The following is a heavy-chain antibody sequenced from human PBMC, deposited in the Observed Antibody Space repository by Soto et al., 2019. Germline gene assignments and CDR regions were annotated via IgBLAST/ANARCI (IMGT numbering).Heavy chain of an antibody. CDR3: ARSVVATINRDIVVVVAAMLFDY. J-gene: IGHJ4*02. D-gene: IGHD2-15*01. CDR1: GVTFSSHG. Sequence: GGSLRLSCAAAGVTFSSHGRSWVRQAQGKGLEWVANIKQDGSEKYYVDSVKGRFTISRDNAKNSLYLQMNSLRAEDTAVYYCARSVVATINRDIVVVVAAMLFDYWGQGTLVTVS. CDR2: IKQDGSEK. V-gene: IGHV3-7*01.